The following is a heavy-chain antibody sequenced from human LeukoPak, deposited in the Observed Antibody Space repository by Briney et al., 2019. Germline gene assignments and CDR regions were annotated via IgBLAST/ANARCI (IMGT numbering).Heavy chain of an antibody. V-gene: IGHV3-74*01. D-gene: IGHD2-15*01. Sequence: GGSLRLSCAASGFTFSSYWMHWVRQPPGKGLVWVSRIKNDGSTTTYADSVKGRFTVSRDNAKNTLYLQMNSLRAEDTAVYYCARPLGRVVALDYWGQGTLVTVSS. CDR3: ARPLGRVVALDY. CDR1: GFTFSSYW. CDR2: IKNDGSTT. J-gene: IGHJ4*02.